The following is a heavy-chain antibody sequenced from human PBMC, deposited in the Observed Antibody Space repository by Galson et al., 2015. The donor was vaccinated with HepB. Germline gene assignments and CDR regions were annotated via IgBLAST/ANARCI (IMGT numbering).Heavy chain of an antibody. V-gene: IGHV3-48*04. CDR1: GFTFSSHS. CDR3: VRWSAVAGMGGY. Sequence: SLRLSCAASGFTFSSHSMHWVRQAPGKGLEWVSYISSSSSIIYYADSVKGRFTISRDDAKNSLYLQMNSLRAEDTAVYYCVRWSAVAGMGGYWGQGTLVTVSS. D-gene: IGHD6-19*01. J-gene: IGHJ4*02. CDR2: ISSSSSII.